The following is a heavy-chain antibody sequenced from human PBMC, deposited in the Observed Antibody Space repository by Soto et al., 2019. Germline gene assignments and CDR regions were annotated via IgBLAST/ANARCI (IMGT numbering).Heavy chain of an antibody. CDR2: GHHDGGT. Sequence: QLQLQESGSGLVKPSETLSLTCSVSGGYISSGGYYWGWIRQPPGKGLEWIGNGHHDGGTSYNPSLKSRFTITVDRSRHQFSLKLESLTAADTAVYYFARYYDSDVYYWYFDLWGRGTLVTVSS. D-gene: IGHD3-16*01. CDR3: ARYYDSDVYYWYFDL. V-gene: IGHV4-30-2*01. J-gene: IGHJ2*01. CDR1: GGYISSGGYY.